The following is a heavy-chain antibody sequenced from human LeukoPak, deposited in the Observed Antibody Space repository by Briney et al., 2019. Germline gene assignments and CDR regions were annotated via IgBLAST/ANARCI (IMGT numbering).Heavy chain of an antibody. Sequence: GGALRLSCAASVFTFSSYGVHWVRPAPGKGLEWVAFIRYDGSNKYYADSVKGRFTISRNNYKNTLKLQMNSMRAEDTAVYYCAKPDQEPCYYDSSGYYLKYWGQGTLVTVSS. CDR2: IRYDGSNK. CDR3: AKPDQEPCYYDSSGYYLKY. V-gene: IGHV3-30*02. J-gene: IGHJ4*02. D-gene: IGHD3-22*01. CDR1: VFTFSSYG.